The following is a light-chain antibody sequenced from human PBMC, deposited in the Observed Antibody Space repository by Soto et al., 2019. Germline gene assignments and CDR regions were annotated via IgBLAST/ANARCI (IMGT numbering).Light chain of an antibody. J-gene: IGKJ4*01. Sequence: DFQMTQSPSTLSASVGDRVTITCRASQGISSYLAWYQQKPGKAPKLLIYAASTLQSGVPSRFSGRGSGTEFTLTISSLQPEDFATYYCQQLNSYPLTFGGGTKVDIK. CDR1: QGISSY. CDR2: AAS. V-gene: IGKV1-9*01. CDR3: QQLNSYPLT.